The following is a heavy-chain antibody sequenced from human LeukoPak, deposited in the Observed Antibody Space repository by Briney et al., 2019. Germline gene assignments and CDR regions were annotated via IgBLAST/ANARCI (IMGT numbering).Heavy chain of an antibody. CDR2: ISGSGGST. Sequence: GGSLRLSCAASGFTFSSYAMSWVRQAPGKGLEWVSAISGSGGSTYYADSVKGRFTISRDNSKNTLYLQMSSLRAEDTAVYYCVKTLISVAGTGAFDIWGQGTMVTVSS. V-gene: IGHV3-23*01. J-gene: IGHJ3*02. CDR3: VKTLISVAGTGAFDI. D-gene: IGHD6-19*01. CDR1: GFTFSSYA.